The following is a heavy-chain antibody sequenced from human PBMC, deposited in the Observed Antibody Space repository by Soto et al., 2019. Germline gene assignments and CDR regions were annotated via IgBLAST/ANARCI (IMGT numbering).Heavy chain of an antibody. D-gene: IGHD2-21*02. J-gene: IGHJ5*02. CDR2: VYYTGST. CDR3: VRTAREGAVAPHWFDR. Sequence: LSLTCTVSGASISSTDYYWSWIRQAPGKGLEWIGYVYYTGSTYYNPSLMSRLTISVDTSKNQFSLKLTSVTAAETAVYYCVRTAREGAVAPHWFDRWGQGTQVTVSS. CDR1: GASISSTDYY. V-gene: IGHV4-30-4*01.